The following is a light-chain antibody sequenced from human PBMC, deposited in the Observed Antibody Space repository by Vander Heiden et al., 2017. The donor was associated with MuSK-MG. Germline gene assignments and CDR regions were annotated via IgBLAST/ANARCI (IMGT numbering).Light chain of an antibody. V-gene: IGKV1-39*01. Sequence: DIQMTQSPSSLSASVGDRVTITCRASQSISSYLNWYQQKPGKAPKLLIYAASSLESGVPSSFSGSGSGTDFTLTISSLQPEDFATYYCQQSDSTPSTFGQGTELEIK. J-gene: IGKJ2*01. CDR3: QQSDSTPST. CDR1: QSISSY. CDR2: AAS.